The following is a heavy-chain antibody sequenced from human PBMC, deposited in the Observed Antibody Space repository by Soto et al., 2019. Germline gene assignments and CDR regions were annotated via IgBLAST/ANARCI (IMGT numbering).Heavy chain of an antibody. CDR3: GRAGTMVRGVISGMDV. CDR1: GDSFSSYY. D-gene: IGHD3-10*01. J-gene: IGHJ6*02. Sequence: PSETLSLTCTVSGDSFSSYYWMWIRRSPGKGLEWIGYIYYTGSTNYNPSLKSRVTISVDTSKNQFSLKLSSVTVADTAVYYCGRAGTMVRGVISGMDVWGQGTTVTVSS. CDR2: IYYTGST. V-gene: IGHV4-59*08.